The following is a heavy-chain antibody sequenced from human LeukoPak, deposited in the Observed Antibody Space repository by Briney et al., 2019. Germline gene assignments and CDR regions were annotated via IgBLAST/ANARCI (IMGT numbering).Heavy chain of an antibody. D-gene: IGHD5-24*01. V-gene: IGHV1-69*04. J-gene: IGHJ4*02. CDR3: VVEMATIHTMFFDY. Sequence: ASVKVSCKASGGTFSSYAISWVRQAPGQGLEWMGRIIPILGIANYAQKFQGRVTITADKSTSTAYMELSSLRSEDTAVYYCVVEMATIHTMFFDYWGQGTLVTVSS. CDR1: GGTFSSYA. CDR2: IIPILGIA.